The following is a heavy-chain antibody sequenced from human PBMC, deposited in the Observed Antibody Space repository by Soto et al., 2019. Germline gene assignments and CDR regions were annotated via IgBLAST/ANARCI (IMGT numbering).Heavy chain of an antibody. D-gene: IGHD1-26*01. V-gene: IGHV3-15*07. CDR1: GFPFTNAW. CDR2: VKSKTDGGSS. CDR3: TTDSRTTLPEIRFDY. Sequence: GGSLRLSCVASGFPFTNAWINWVRQVPGKGLEWVGRVKSKTDGGSSDYAAAVKGRFAVSRDDSRNIVYLQMNSLKIEDTGVYYCTTDSRTTLPEIRFDYWGHGTQVTVSS. J-gene: IGHJ4*01.